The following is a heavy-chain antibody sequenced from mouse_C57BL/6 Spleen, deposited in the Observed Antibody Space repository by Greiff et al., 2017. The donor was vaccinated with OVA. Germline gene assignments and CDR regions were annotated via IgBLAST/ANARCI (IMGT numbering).Heavy chain of an antibody. V-gene: IGHV5-9*01. CDR3: ARRQALYYAMDY. CDR2: ISGGGGNT. D-gene: IGHD3-2*02. CDR1: GFTFSSYT. Sequence: EVKLEESGGGLVKPGGSLKLSCAASGFTFSSYTMSWVRQTPEKRLEWVATISGGGGNTYYPDSVKGRFTISRDNAKNTLYLQMSSLRSEDTALYYCARRQALYYAMDYWGQGTSVTVSS. J-gene: IGHJ4*01.